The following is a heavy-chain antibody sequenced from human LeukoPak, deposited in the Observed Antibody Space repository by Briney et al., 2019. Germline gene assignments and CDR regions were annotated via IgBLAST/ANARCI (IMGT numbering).Heavy chain of an antibody. CDR1: GGSISTYY. CDR3: ARRGGTRGYFDN. CDR2: VYHSGTT. D-gene: IGHD1-26*01. V-gene: IGHV4-59*08. Sequence: PSETLSLTCTVSGGSISTYYWSWLRQPPGKGLEWIGYVYHSGTTNYNPSLKRRVTISADTSKNEFSLNEKSVTAADRAVYYCARRGGTRGYFDNWGQGTLVTVSS. J-gene: IGHJ4*02.